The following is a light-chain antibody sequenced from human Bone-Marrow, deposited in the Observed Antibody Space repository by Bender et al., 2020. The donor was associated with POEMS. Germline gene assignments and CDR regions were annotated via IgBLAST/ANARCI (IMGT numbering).Light chain of an antibody. CDR2: EGS. V-gene: IGLV2-23*01. J-gene: IGLJ2*01. CDR3: CSYAGRSNLL. CDR1: SRDVGTYNL. Sequence: QSALTQPASVSGSPGQSITIACTGTSRDVGTYNLVSWYQQHPGKVPKLIIYEGSKRPSGVSNRFSGSRSGNTASLTISGLQAEDEADYYCCSYAGRSNLLFGGGTILTVL.